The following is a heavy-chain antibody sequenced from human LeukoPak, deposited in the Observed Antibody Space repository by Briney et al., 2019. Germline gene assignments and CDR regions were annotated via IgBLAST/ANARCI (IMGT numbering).Heavy chain of an antibody. CDR1: GFTFSSYN. Sequence: GGSLRLSCAASGFTFSSYNMNWVRQAPGKGLEWVSYISSTSSTIYYTDSLKGRFTISRDNAKNSLYLQMNSLRVEDTAVYYCARVVSSWQRNWFDPWGQGTLVNVSS. D-gene: IGHD6-13*01. CDR3: ARVVSSWQRNWFDP. CDR2: ISSTSSTI. V-gene: IGHV3-48*01. J-gene: IGHJ5*02.